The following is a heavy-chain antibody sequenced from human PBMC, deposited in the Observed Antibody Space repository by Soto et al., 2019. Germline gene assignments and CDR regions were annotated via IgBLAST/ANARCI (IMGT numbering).Heavy chain of an antibody. CDR3: AKDIYTWSGWGDYYYYGMDV. V-gene: IGHV3-9*01. J-gene: IGHJ6*02. Sequence: GGSLRLSCAASGLTFDDYAMHWVRQAPGKGLELVSGISWNSGSIGYADSVKGRFTISRDNAKNSLYLQMNSLRAEDTALYYCAKDIYTWSGWGDYYYYGMDVWGQGTTVTVSS. D-gene: IGHD3-3*01. CDR2: ISWNSGSI. CDR1: GLTFDDYA.